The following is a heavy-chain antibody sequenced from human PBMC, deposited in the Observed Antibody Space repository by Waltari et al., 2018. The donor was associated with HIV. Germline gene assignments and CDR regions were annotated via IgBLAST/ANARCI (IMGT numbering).Heavy chain of an antibody. V-gene: IGHV4-31*03. D-gene: IGHD3-10*01. Sequence: QVQLQESGPGLVKPSPTLSLTCPVSAGSISSGGYYWSWIRQHPGKGLEWIGYIYYSGSTYYNPSLKSRVTISVDTSKNEFSLNLNSVTAADTAVYYCARVGALRLVDCWGQGTLVTVSS. J-gene: IGHJ4*02. CDR2: IYYSGST. CDR1: AGSISSGGYY. CDR3: ARVGALRLVDC.